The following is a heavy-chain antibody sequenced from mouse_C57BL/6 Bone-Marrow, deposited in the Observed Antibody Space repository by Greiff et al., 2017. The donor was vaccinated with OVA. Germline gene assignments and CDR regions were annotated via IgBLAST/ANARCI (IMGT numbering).Heavy chain of an antibody. V-gene: IGHV5-6*02. CDR3: ARRGEEYAMDY. Sequence: DVMLVESGGDLVKPGGSLKLSCAASGFTFSSYGMSWVRQTPDKRLEWVATISSGGSYTYYPDSVKGRFPISRDNDKNTLYLQMSSLKSEDTAMYYCARRGEEYAMDYWGQGTSVTVSS. CDR2: ISSGGSYT. J-gene: IGHJ4*01. CDR1: GFTFSSYG.